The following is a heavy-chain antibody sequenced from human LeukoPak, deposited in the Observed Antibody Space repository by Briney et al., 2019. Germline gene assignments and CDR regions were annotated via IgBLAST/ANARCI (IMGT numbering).Heavy chain of an antibody. Sequence: GASLRLSCAASGFTFSNYAMSWVRQAPGKGLEWVSSISSSSSYIYYADSVKGRFTISRDNAKNSLYLQMNSLRAEDTAVYYCARDSSGWSVNFDYWGQGTLVTVSS. CDR1: GFTFSNYA. V-gene: IGHV3-21*01. D-gene: IGHD6-19*01. CDR3: ARDSSGWSVNFDY. CDR2: ISSSSSYI. J-gene: IGHJ4*02.